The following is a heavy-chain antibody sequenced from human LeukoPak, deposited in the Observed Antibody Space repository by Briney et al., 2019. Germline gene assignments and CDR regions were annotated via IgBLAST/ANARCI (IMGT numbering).Heavy chain of an antibody. CDR1: GGTFSSYA. CDR2: IIPIFGTA. Sequence: ASVKVSCKASGGTFSSYAISWVRQAPGQGLEWMGGIIPIFGTANYAQKFQGRVTITTDESTSTAYMELSSLRSEDTAVYYCAGDLDGSGYYLDYWGQGTLVTVSS. J-gene: IGHJ4*02. V-gene: IGHV1-69*05. D-gene: IGHD3-22*01. CDR3: AGDLDGSGYYLDY.